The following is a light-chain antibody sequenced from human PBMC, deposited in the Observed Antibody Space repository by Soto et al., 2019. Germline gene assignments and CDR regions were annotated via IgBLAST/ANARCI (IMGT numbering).Light chain of an antibody. CDR3: QQRSNSPIT. CDR2: DAS. J-gene: IGKJ5*01. Sequence: EILLTQSPGTLSLSAGERATLSCRASQSVSSYLAWYQQKPGQAPRLLIYDASNRATGIPARFSGSGSGTDFTLTISSLEPEDFAIYYCQQRSNSPITFGQGTRLEIK. CDR1: QSVSSY. V-gene: IGKV3-11*01.